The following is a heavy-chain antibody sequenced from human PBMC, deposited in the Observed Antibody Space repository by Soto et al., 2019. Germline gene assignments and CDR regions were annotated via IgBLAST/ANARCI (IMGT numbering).Heavy chain of an antibody. CDR2: INIYGGGT. Sequence: QIHLEQSGPEVKKPGASVKVSCKASGYTFTSYGISWVRLAPGQGLEWMGWINIYGGGTNYAQKYRAGVTMTRDTSPNTVYLEMRSLTSDDTAIYYCARALYYYDNSGLAFWGQGTLVTVSS. CDR3: ARALYYYDNSGLAF. CDR1: GYTFTSYG. J-gene: IGHJ4*02. V-gene: IGHV1-18*01. D-gene: IGHD3-22*01.